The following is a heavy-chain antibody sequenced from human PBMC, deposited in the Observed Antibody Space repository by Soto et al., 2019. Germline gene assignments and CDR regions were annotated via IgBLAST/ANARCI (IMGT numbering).Heavy chain of an antibody. CDR1: GFTFSSYG. CDR2: ISYDGSNK. Sequence: GGSLRLSCAASGFTFSSYGMHWVRQAPGKGLEWVAVISYDGSNKYYADSVKGRFTISRDNSKNTLYLQMNSLRAGDTAVYYCAKAPSRIVVVTPFDYWGQGTLVTVSS. D-gene: IGHD2-21*02. CDR3: AKAPSRIVVVTPFDY. J-gene: IGHJ4*02. V-gene: IGHV3-30*18.